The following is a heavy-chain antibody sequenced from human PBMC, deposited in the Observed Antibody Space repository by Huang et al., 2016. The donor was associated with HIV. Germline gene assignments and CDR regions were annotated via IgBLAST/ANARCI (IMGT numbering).Heavy chain of an antibody. CDR2: IYHSGTT. CDR3: AAHGRIVGIPAAPLRFDP. V-gene: IGHV4-39*01. J-gene: IGHJ5*02. CDR1: GGSISSSSYY. D-gene: IGHD6-13*01. Sequence: QLQLQESGPGLVKPSETLSLTCPVSGGSISSSSYYWGWIRQPPGKGLEWMGSIYHSGTTCYNPSLKSRVTISGDTSRTQFSLKLSSVTAADTAVYYCAAHGRIVGIPAAPLRFDPWGQGTLVTVSS.